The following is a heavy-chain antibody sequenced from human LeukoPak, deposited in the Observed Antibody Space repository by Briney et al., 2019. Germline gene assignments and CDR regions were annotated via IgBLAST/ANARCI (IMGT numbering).Heavy chain of an antibody. J-gene: IGHJ4*02. CDR3: ARDIAPAGLFFDY. CDR2: IKYDGSEK. D-gene: IGHD6-13*01. V-gene: IGHV3-7*01. Sequence: GGSLRLSCAASGFTLSSYWMSWVRQAPGKGLEWVANIKYDGSEKDYVNSVKGRFTISRDNAKNSLYLQMNSLRAEDTAVYYCARDIAPAGLFFDYWGQGTLVTVSS. CDR1: GFTLSSYW.